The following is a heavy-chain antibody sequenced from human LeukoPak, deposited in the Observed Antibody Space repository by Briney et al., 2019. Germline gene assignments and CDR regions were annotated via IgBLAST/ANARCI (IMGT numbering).Heavy chain of an antibody. CDR2: IDPSDSDT. V-gene: IGHV5-51*01. J-gene: IGHJ4*02. Sequence: GESLKISCKASGYSFTNYWIGWVRQMPEKGLEWMVIIDPSDSDTRYPPSFQGQVTISADKSLPTAYLQWNSLKASDTAMYYCARQTAMGRSGDFWGQGTLVTVSS. D-gene: IGHD5-18*01. CDR1: GYSFTNYW. CDR3: ARQTAMGRSGDF.